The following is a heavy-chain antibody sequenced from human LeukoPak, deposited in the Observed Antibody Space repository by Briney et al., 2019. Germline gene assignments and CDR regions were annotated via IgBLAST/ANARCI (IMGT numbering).Heavy chain of an antibody. CDR3: ARDPDSSSPDAHFGY. D-gene: IGHD6-6*01. CDR1: GGTFSSYA. Sequence: ASVKVSCKASGGTFSSYAISWVRQAPGQGLEWMGRIIPILGIANYAQKFQGRVTITADKSTSTAYMELSSLRSEDTAVYYCARDPDSSSPDAHFGYWGQGTLVTVSS. CDR2: IIPILGIA. V-gene: IGHV1-69*04. J-gene: IGHJ4*02.